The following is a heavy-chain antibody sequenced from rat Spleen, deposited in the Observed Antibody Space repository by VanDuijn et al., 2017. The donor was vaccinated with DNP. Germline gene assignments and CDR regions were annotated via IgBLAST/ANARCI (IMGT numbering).Heavy chain of an antibody. CDR3: ARWSDYFDY. Sequence: EVQLQESGPGLVKPSQSLSLTCSVTGYSITTNYWGWIGKFQGNKMEWVGHISYSGSTTYNPSLKSRLSITRDTSKNQFFLHLKSVTTEDTATYYCARWSDYFDYWGQGVMVTVSS. V-gene: IGHV3-1*01. CDR1: GYSITTNY. J-gene: IGHJ2*01. CDR2: ISYSGST.